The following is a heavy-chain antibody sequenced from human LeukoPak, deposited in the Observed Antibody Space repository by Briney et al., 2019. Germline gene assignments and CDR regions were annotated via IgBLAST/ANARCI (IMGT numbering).Heavy chain of an antibody. CDR3: ATGTPVYDYVWGSYRYEGRPLDY. V-gene: IGHV3-30-3*01. D-gene: IGHD3-16*02. CDR1: GFTFSSYA. CDR2: ISYDGSNK. Sequence: GGSLRLSCAASGFTFSSYAMHWVRQAPGKGLEWVAVISYDGSNKYYADSVKGRFTISRDNSKNTLYLQMNSLRSEDTAVYYCATGTPVYDYVWGSYRYEGRPLDYWGQGTLVTVSS. J-gene: IGHJ4*02.